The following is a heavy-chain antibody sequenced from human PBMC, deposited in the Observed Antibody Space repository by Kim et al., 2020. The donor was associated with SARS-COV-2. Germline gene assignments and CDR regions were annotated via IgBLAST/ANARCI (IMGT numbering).Heavy chain of an antibody. V-gene: IGHV4-34*01. CDR3: ARSPHYSGGWYVVRPYYYYGMDV. CDR1: GGSFSGYY. Sequence: SETLSLTCAVYGGSFSGYYWSWIRQPPGKGLEWIGEINHSGSTNYNPSLKSRVTISVDTSKNQFSLKLSSVTAADTAVYYCARSPHYSGGWYVVRPYYYYGMDVWGQGTTVTVSS. D-gene: IGHD6-19*01. J-gene: IGHJ6*02. CDR2: INHSGST.